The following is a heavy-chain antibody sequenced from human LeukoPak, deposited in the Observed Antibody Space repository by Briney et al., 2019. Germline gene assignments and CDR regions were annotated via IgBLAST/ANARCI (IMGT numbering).Heavy chain of an antibody. CDR2: ISPMFLTT. CDR1: GGSVNNYA. J-gene: IGHJ4*02. Sequence: SVTVSCKASGGSVNNYAINWVRQAPRQGLEWMGDISPMFLTTHYAQKFQGRVTLTADESTGTAYLELSRLRSEDTAVYYCAGDSHSSGFDYWGQGTLVTVSS. V-gene: IGHV1-69*13. CDR3: AGDSHSSGFDY. D-gene: IGHD3-22*01.